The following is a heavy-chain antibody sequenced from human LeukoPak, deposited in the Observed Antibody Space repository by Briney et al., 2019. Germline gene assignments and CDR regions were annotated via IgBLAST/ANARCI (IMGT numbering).Heavy chain of an antibody. V-gene: IGHV3-11*01. J-gene: IGHJ4*02. CDR2: SSSSGSTI. Sequence: KSGGSLRLSCAASEFTLSDYYMSWIRQAPGKGLEWVSYSSSSGSTIYYADSVKGRFAISRDNAKNSLYLQMNSLRAEDTAVYYCARRRDFIDYWGQGTLVTVSS. CDR3: ARRRDFIDY. D-gene: IGHD3/OR15-3a*01. CDR1: EFTLSDYY.